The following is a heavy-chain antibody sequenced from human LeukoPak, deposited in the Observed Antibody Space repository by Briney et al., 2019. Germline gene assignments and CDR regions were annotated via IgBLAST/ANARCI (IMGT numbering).Heavy chain of an antibody. J-gene: IGHJ4*02. D-gene: IGHD1-7*01. CDR3: AKKTGTMSFDY. V-gene: IGHV3-48*03. CDR2: ISISGSTI. Sequence: GGSLRLSCAASGFNFRSYEMNWVSQAPGKGLEWVSYISISGSTIYYADSVKGRFTISRDNAKNSLYLQMNSLRAEDTAVYYCAKKTGTMSFDYWGQGTLVTVSS. CDR1: GFNFRSYE.